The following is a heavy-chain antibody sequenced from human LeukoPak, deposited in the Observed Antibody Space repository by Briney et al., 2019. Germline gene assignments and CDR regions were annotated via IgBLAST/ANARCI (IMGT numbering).Heavy chain of an antibody. CDR1: GYTLTELS. CDR2: FDPEDGET. V-gene: IGHV1-24*01. J-gene: IGHJ4*02. D-gene: IGHD6-19*01. Sequence: ASVKVSCKVSGYTLTELSMHWVRQAPGKGLEWMGGFDPEDGETIYAQKFQGRVTMTEDTSTDTAYMELSSLRSEDTAVYYCASMMYSSGTFGLDYWGQGTLVTVSS. CDR3: ASMMYSSGTFGLDY.